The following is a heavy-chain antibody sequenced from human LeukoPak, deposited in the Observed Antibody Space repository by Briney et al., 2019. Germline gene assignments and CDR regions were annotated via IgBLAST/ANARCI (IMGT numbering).Heavy chain of an antibody. V-gene: IGHV4-59*01. Sequence: SETLSLTCTVSGGSISSYYWSWIRQPPGKGLEWIGYIYYSGSTNYNPSLKSRVTISVDTSKNQFSLRLSSVTAADTAVYYCARLSSSVYYYYMDVWGKGTTVTVSS. CDR1: GGSISSYY. CDR3: ARLSSSVYYYYMDV. J-gene: IGHJ6*03. CDR2: IYYSGST. D-gene: IGHD6-6*01.